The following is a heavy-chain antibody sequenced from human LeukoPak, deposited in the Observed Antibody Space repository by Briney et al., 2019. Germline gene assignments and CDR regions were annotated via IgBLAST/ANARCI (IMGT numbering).Heavy chain of an antibody. V-gene: IGHV3-7*03. CDR3: AGVSRWGLNHNPHF. D-gene: IGHD7-27*01. Sequence: GGSLRLSCAASGFTFSNFWMSWVRQAPGKGLEWVANIKQDGSEKYYVDSVKGRFTISRDNAKNSLYLQMNSLRADDTAVYYGAGVSRWGLNHNPHFWGQGTLVTVSS. CDR1: GFTFSNFW. CDR2: IKQDGSEK. J-gene: IGHJ4*02.